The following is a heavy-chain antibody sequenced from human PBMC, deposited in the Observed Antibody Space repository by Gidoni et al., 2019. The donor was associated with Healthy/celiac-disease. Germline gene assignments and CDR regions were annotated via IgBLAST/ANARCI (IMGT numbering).Heavy chain of an antibody. CDR3: ARSMMVDFGGNYAFDI. D-gene: IGHD4-17*01. Sequence: QVQLVQSGAEVKKPGSSVKVYCKASGGTFSSYTISWVRQAPGQGLEWMGRIIPILGIANYAQKFQGRVTITADKSTSTAYMELSSLRSEDTAVYYCARSMMVDFGGNYAFDIWGQGTMVTVSS. CDR1: GGTFSSYT. J-gene: IGHJ3*02. CDR2: IIPILGIA. V-gene: IGHV1-69*02.